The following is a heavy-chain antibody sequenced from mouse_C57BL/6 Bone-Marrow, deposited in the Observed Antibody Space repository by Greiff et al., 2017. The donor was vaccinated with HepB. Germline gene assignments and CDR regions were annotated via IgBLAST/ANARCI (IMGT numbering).Heavy chain of an antibody. J-gene: IGHJ2*01. CDR3: ARKGLRYPYYFDY. Sequence: QVQLQQSGAELVKPGASVKLSCKASGYTFTSYWMQWVKQRPGQGLEWIGEIDPSDSYTNYNQKFKGKATLTVDTSSSTAYMQLSSLTSEDSAVYYCARKGLRYPYYFDYWGQGTTLTVSS. D-gene: IGHD1-1*01. CDR1: GYTFTSYW. CDR2: IDPSDSYT. V-gene: IGHV1-50*01.